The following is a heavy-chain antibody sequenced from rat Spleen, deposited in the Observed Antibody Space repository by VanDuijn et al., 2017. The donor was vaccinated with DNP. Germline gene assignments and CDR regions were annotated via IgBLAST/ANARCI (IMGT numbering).Heavy chain of an antibody. CDR3: TGVDIYPGLPFEY. D-gene: IGHD1-4*01. Sequence: QVQLKESGPGLVQPSQTLSLTCTVSGFSLITNSVHWVRQPPGKGLEWVGAIWSGGSTDYNSALKSRLSVSRDTSKSQVFLKMNSLQTEDTAFYLCTGVDIYPGLPFEYWGQGVMVTVSS. J-gene: IGHJ2*01. CDR1: GFSLITNS. V-gene: IGHV2-1*01. CDR2: IWSGGST.